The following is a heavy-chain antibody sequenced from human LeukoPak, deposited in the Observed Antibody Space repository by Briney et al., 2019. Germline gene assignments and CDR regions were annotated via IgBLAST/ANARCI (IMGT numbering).Heavy chain of an antibody. V-gene: IGHV1-69*04. Sequence: GSSVKVSCKASGGTFSSYAISWVRQAPGQGLEWMGRIIPILGIANYAQKFQGRVTITADESTSTAYMELSSLRSEDTAVYYCAREQGPPAPREPFYAFDIWGQGTMVTVSS. CDR3: AREQGPPAPREPFYAFDI. J-gene: IGHJ3*02. CDR2: IIPILGIA. D-gene: IGHD5-24*01. CDR1: GGTFSSYA.